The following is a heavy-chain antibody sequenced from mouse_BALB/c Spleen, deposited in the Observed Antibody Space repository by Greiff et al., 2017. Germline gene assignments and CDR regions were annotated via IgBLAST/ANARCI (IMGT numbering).Heavy chain of an antibody. CDR2: ISTYYGDA. J-gene: IGHJ2*01. Sequence: VQLQQSGAELVRPGVSVKISCKGSGYTFTDYAMHWVKQSHAKSLEWIGVISTYYGDASYNQKFKGKATMTVDKSSSTAYMELARLTSEDSAIYYCARSPATDYFDYWGQGTTLTVSS. D-gene: IGHD1-2*01. CDR3: ARSPATDYFDY. CDR1: GYTFTDYA. V-gene: IGHV1S137*01.